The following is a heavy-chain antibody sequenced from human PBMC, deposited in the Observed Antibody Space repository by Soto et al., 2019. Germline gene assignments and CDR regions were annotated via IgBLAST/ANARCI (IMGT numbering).Heavy chain of an antibody. CDR2: IYYSGST. D-gene: IGHD4-17*01. Sequence: SETLSLTCTVSGGSISSYYWSWIRQPPGKGLEWIGYIYYSGSTNYNPSLKSRVTISVDTSKNQFSLKLSSVTAADTAVYYCARVTTTAGFDYWGQGTLVTVSS. CDR1: GGSISSYY. CDR3: ARVTTTAGFDY. V-gene: IGHV4-59*01. J-gene: IGHJ4*02.